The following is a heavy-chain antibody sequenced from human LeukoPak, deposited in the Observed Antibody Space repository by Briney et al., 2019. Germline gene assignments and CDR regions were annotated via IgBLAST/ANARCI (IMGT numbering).Heavy chain of an antibody. J-gene: IGHJ4*02. CDR2: IYYSGST. CDR1: GGSISSGDYY. CDR3: ATDTNYYDSSGYYSRGDY. D-gene: IGHD3-22*01. Sequence: SETLSLTCTVSGGSISSGDYYWRSIRQPPGRGLEWIGYIYYSGSTHYNPSLKSRVTISVDTSKNQFSLKLSSVTAADTAVYYCATDTNYYDSSGYYSRGDYWGQGTLVTVSS. V-gene: IGHV4-30-4*01.